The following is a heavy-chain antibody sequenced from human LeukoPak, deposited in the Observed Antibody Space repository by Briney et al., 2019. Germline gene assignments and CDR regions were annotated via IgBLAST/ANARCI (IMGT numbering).Heavy chain of an antibody. Sequence: GGSLRLSCAASGFTFSSYAMSWVRQAPGKGLEWVSAISGSGGSTYYADSVKGRFTISRDNSKNTLYLQMNSLRAEDTAVYYCAKDGVGYSSGWYGKYDAFDIWGQGTMXTVSS. V-gene: IGHV3-23*01. J-gene: IGHJ3*02. CDR1: GFTFSSYA. CDR3: AKDGVGYSSGWYGKYDAFDI. D-gene: IGHD6-19*01. CDR2: ISGSGGST.